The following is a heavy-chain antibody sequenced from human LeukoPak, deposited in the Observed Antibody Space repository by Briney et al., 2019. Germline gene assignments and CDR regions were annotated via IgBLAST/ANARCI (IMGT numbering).Heavy chain of an antibody. CDR1: GGTFSSYA. J-gene: IGHJ6*02. CDR3: ASSGELRVYYYYYGMDV. CDR2: IIPIFGTA. V-gene: IGHV1-69*06. Sequence: SVKVSCKASGGTFSSYAISWVRQATGQGLEWMGGIIPIFGTANYAQKFQGRVTITADKSTSTAYMELSSLRSEDTAVYYCASSGELRVYYYYYGMDVWGQGTTVTVSS. D-gene: IGHD2-15*01.